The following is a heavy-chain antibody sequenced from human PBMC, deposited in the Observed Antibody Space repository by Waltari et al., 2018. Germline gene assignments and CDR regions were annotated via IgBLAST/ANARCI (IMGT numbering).Heavy chain of an antibody. CDR1: GFTFSSYW. CDR3: ARPYASGWYINFDY. Sequence: EVQLVESGGGLVQPGGSLRLSCAASGFTFSSYWMSWVRQAPGNGREWVANIKQDGSENYYVDTGQGRFTFSRDNAKNSLYLQMNSLRAEDTAVYDCARPYASGWYINFDYWGQGTLVTVSS. D-gene: IGHD6-19*01. J-gene: IGHJ4*02. V-gene: IGHV3-7*04. CDR2: IKQDGSEN.